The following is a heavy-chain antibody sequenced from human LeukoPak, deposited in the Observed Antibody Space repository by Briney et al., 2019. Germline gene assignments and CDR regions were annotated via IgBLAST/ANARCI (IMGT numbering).Heavy chain of an antibody. Sequence: ASVKVSCKASGYTFTSYGISWVRQAPGQGLEWMGWISAYNGNTNYAQKLQGRVTMTTDTSTSTAYMELRSLRSEDTAVYYCAKAFYSYGLLNWFDPWGQGTLVTVSS. D-gene: IGHD5-18*01. CDR3: AKAFYSYGLLNWFDP. CDR1: GYTFTSYG. J-gene: IGHJ5*02. V-gene: IGHV1-18*01. CDR2: ISAYNGNT.